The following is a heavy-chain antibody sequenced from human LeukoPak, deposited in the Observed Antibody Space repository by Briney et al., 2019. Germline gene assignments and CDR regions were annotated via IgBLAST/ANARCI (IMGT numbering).Heavy chain of an antibody. J-gene: IGHJ5*02. CDR2: ISGSGGST. Sequence: GGSLRLSCAASGLTFSSYAMSWVRQAPGKGLEWVSAISGSGGSTYYADSVKGRFTISRDNSKNTLYLQMNTLRAEDTAVYYCAKGSGSYENNWFDPWGQGTLVTVSS. CDR3: AKGSGSYENNWFDP. D-gene: IGHD1-26*01. V-gene: IGHV3-23*01. CDR1: GLTFSSYA.